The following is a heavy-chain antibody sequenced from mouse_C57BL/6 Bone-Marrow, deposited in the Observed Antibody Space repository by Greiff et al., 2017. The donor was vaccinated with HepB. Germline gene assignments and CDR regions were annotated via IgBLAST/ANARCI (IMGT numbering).Heavy chain of an antibody. CDR1: GYTFTSYW. CDR3: VSYYEYDGFAY. CDR2: IDPSDSYT. D-gene: IGHD2-4*01. V-gene: IGHV1-50*01. Sequence: QVQLQQPGAELVKPGASVKLSCKASGYTFTSYWMQWVKQRPGQGLEWIGEIDPSDSYTNYNQKFKGKATLTVDTSSSTAYMQLSSLTSEDSAVYYCVSYYEYDGFAYWGQGTLVTVSA. J-gene: IGHJ3*01.